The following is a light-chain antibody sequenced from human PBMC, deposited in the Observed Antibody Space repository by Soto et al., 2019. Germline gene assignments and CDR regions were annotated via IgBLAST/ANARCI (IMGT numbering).Light chain of an antibody. CDR1: QSVGNS. J-gene: IGKJ1*01. CDR2: DAS. V-gene: IGKV3-11*01. CDR3: QHYNSYSEA. Sequence: EIVLTQPPATLALPPGERPTLSCRASQSVGNSLAWYQQKPGQAPRLLIYDASNRATGIPARFSGSGSGTDFTLTISSLQPDDFATYYCQHYNSYSEAFGQGTKVDIK.